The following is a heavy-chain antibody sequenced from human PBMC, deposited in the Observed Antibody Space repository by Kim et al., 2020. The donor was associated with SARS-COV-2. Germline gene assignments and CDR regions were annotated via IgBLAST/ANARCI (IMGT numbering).Heavy chain of an antibody. V-gene: IGHV1-18*04. Sequence: ASVKVSCKASGYTFTSYGISWVRQAPGQGLEWMGWISAYNGNTNYAQKLQGRVTMTTDTSTSTAYMEPRSLRSDDTAVYYCARVRVLLWFGEEGHPRPPPDNWFDPWGQGTLVTVSS. D-gene: IGHD3-10*01. J-gene: IGHJ5*02. CDR1: GYTFTSYG. CDR2: ISAYNGNT. CDR3: ARVRVLLWFGEEGHPRPPPDNWFDP.